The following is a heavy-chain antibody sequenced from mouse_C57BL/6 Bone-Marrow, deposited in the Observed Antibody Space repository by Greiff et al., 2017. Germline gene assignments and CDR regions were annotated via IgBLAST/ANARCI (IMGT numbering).Heavy chain of an antibody. CDR3: ARVDATTGGSYWYFDV. J-gene: IGHJ1*03. CDR2: INPNNGGT. CDR1: GYTFTSYW. V-gene: IGHV1-53*01. Sequence: QVQLQQPGTELVKPGASVKLSCKASGYTFTSYWMHWVKQRPGQGLEWIGDINPNNGGTNYNEKFKGKATLTVDKSSSTAYMQLSSLTSEDSAVSYCARVDATTGGSYWYFDVWGTGTTVTVAS. D-gene: IGHD1-1*01.